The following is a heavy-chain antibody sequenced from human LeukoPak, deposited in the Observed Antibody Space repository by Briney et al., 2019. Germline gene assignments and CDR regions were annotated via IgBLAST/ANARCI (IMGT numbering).Heavy chain of an antibody. J-gene: IGHJ4*02. CDR3: ARDRGSIDSNPTDY. CDR1: GYTFTSYG. CDR2: ISAYNGNT. V-gene: IGHV1-18*01. Sequence: GASVKVSCKASGYTFTSYGISWVRQAPGQGLEWMGWISAYNGNTNYAQKLQGRVTMTTDTSTSTAYMELRSLRSDDTAVYYCARDRGSIDSNPTDYWGQGTLVTVSS. D-gene: IGHD1-14*01.